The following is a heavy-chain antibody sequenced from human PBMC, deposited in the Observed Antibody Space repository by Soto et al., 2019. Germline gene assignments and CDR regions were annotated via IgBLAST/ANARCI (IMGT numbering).Heavy chain of an antibody. CDR2: ISSSSSNK. CDR1: GFTFSSYG. Sequence: GGSLRLSCAASGFTFSSYGMHWVRQAPGKGLEWVSDISSSSSNKYYADSVKGRSTISRDNSKNTLYLQMNSLRDEDTAVYYCAREYLTLPPYYGMDVWGQGTTVTVSS. J-gene: IGHJ6*02. V-gene: IGHV3-48*02. CDR3: AREYLTLPPYYGMDV.